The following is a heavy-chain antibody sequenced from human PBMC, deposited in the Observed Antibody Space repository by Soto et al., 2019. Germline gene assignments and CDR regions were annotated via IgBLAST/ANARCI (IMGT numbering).Heavy chain of an antibody. J-gene: IGHJ4*02. Sequence: LRLSCAASGFTFSSYAMSWVRQAPGKGLEWVSAISGSGGSTYYADSVKGRFTISRDNSKNTLYLQMNSLRAEDTAVYYCAKDDYYDSSGYSGVFDYWGQGTLVTVSS. CDR1: GFTFSSYA. D-gene: IGHD3-22*01. V-gene: IGHV3-23*01. CDR2: ISGSGGST. CDR3: AKDDYYDSSGYSGVFDY.